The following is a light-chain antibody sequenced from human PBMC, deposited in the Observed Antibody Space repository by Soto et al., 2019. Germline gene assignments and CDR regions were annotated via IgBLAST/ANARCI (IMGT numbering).Light chain of an antibody. J-gene: IGKJ4*01. CDR1: HNGSSSY. CDR2: DAA. Sequence: EIVFTQCPITLSLSPADRATLSCEASHNGSSSYLVWYQQKPGQAPRLLIYDAASRATGIPERFSGSESGTDFTLSISSLGPEDFAVYYCQQYGSSPLTFGAGTKVDIK. CDR3: QQYGSSPLT. V-gene: IGKV3-20*01.